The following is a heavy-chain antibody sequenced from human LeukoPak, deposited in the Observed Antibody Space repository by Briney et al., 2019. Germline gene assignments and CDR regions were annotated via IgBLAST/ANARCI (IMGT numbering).Heavy chain of an antibody. CDR2: ISCKGDYI. Sequence: AGGSLRLSCTPSGFPFKIYSMAWVRQAPGKGVEWVSSISCKGDYIFCVDSGKGRFIISRDSAANLLYIQMNSLRAEDAAVYYCVRGMQPSLMRASGMSYWGQGTLVIVSS. CDR3: VRGMQPSLMRASGMSY. J-gene: IGHJ4*02. D-gene: IGHD2-8*01. CDR1: GFPFKIYS. V-gene: IGHV3-23*01.